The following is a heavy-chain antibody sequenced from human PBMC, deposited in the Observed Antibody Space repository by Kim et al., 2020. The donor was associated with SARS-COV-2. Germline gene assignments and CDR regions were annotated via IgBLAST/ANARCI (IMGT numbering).Heavy chain of an antibody. D-gene: IGHD3-10*01. Sequence: GESLKISCKGSGYSFTSYWIGWVRQMPGKGLEWMGIIYPGDSDTRYSQSFQGQVTISADKSISTAYLPWSSLKASDTAMYYCAGLELEMAPISGYYFDYWGQGTLVTFSS. CDR1: GYSFTSYW. J-gene: IGHJ4*02. V-gene: IGHV5-51*01. CDR2: IYPGDSDT. CDR3: AGLELEMAPISGYYFDY.